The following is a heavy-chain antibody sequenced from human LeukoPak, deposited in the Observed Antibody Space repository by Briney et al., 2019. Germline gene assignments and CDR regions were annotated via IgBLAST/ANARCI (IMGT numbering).Heavy chain of an antibody. Sequence: GGSLRLSCTASGFTFDDYAMHWVRQAPGKGLEWVSGISWDGGSIGYADSVKGRFTISRDNAKNSLYLQMNSLRAEDMALYYCANLAPYYYDSSGYYHLAYWGQGTLVTVSS. CDR2: ISWDGGSI. CDR3: ANLAPYYYDSSGYYHLAY. D-gene: IGHD3-22*01. V-gene: IGHV3-9*03. J-gene: IGHJ4*02. CDR1: GFTFDDYA.